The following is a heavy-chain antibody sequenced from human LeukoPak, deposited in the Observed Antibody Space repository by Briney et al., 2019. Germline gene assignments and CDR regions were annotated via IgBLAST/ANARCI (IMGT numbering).Heavy chain of an antibody. D-gene: IGHD2-2*01. CDR3: ARGTIVVAPLNYYYYYYMDV. Sequence: SVKVSCKASGYTFTSYGISWVRQAPGQGLEWMGGIIPIFGTANYAQKFQGRVTITTDESTSTAYMELSSLRSEDTAVYYCARGTIVVAPLNYYYYYYMDVWGKGTTVTVSS. V-gene: IGHV1-69*05. J-gene: IGHJ6*03. CDR2: IIPIFGTA. CDR1: GYTFTSYG.